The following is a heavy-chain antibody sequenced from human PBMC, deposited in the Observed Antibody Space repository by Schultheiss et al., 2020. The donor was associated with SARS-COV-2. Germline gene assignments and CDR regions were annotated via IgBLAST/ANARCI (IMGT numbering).Heavy chain of an antibody. Sequence: SVKVSCKASGYTFTGYYMHWVRQAPGQGLEWMGWIIPIFGTANYAQKFQGRVTITADESTSTAYMELSSLRSEDTAVYYCARVPHCSSTSCYSNWFDPWGQGTLVTVSS. CDR1: GYTFTGYY. J-gene: IGHJ5*02. CDR3: ARVPHCSSTSCYSNWFDP. D-gene: IGHD2-2*01. CDR2: IIPIFGTA. V-gene: IGHV1-69*13.